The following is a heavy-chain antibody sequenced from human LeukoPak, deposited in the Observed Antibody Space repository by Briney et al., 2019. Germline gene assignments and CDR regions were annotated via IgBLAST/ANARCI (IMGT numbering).Heavy chain of an antibody. CDR1: GFTFSNAW. Sequence: PGGSLRLSCAASGFTFSNAWMSWVRQAPGKGLEWVGRIKSKTDGGTTDYAAPVKGRFTISRDDSKNTLYLQMNSLKTEDTAVYYCTTAAVRGRNYLYYYYYMDVWGKGTTVTVSS. CDR3: TTAAVRGRNYLYYYYYMDV. J-gene: IGHJ6*03. V-gene: IGHV3-15*01. D-gene: IGHD3-10*01. CDR2: IKSKTDGGTT.